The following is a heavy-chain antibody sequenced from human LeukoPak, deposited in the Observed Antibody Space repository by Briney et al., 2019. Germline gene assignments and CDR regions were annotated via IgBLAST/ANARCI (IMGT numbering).Heavy chain of an antibody. CDR2: ISYSGST. CDR1: GGSISSHY. V-gene: IGHV4-59*11. D-gene: IGHD3-22*01. Sequence: SETLSLTCTVSGGSISSHYWSWIRQPPGKGLGWIGCISYSGSTNYNPSLKSRVTISVDTPKKQFSLKLSSVTAADTAVYYCARDTYSYDTSGDAFDIWGQGTMVTVSS. J-gene: IGHJ3*02. CDR3: ARDTYSYDTSGDAFDI.